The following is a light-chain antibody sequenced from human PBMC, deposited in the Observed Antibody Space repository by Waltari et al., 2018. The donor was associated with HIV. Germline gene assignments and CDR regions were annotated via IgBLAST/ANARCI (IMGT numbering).Light chain of an antibody. CDR2: ASN. Sequence: QSGLTQPPSASGTPGQRVTISCSGRSSNIRRNAVHWYQHFPGGAPRLLIYASNQRSSWVPDRFSGSKSGTSASLAISGLQSEDEADYYCAAWDDSLNGRYVFGTGTKVTVL. J-gene: IGLJ1*01. CDR1: SSNIRRNA. CDR3: AAWDDSLNGRYV. V-gene: IGLV1-44*01.